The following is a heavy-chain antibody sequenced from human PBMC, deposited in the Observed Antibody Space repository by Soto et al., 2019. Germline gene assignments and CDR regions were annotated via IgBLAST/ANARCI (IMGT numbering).Heavy chain of an antibody. Sequence: QVQLQQRGAGLLRPSETLSLTCAVSTESLRGYYWTWIRQSPGKGLEWIGEISQSGFTNHNPSLESRVTLSVDTSKSEFSLHLTSMTAADTALYYCARGLFSSGWYSYFDPWGQGTPVTVSS. J-gene: IGHJ5*02. CDR2: ISQSGFT. CDR3: ARGLFSSGWYSYFDP. CDR1: TESLRGYY. D-gene: IGHD6-19*01. V-gene: IGHV4-34*01.